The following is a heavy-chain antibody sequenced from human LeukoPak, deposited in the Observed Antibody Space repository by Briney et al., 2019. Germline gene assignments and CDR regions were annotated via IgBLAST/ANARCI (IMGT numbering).Heavy chain of an antibody. D-gene: IGHD6-19*01. CDR3: AKGSSGLFDY. J-gene: IGHJ4*02. CDR1: GFTFNNYG. Sequence: GGSLRLSCAASGFTFNNYGMHWVRQAPGKGLQWVAFIQYDGNNKYYADSVRGRFTISRDSSKNTLYLQMNRLRGEDTAVYYCAKGSSGLFDYWGQGTLVTVSS. V-gene: IGHV3-30*02. CDR2: IQYDGNNK.